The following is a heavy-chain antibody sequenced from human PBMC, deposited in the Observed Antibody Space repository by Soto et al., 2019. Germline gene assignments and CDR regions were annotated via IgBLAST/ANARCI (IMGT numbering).Heavy chain of an antibody. D-gene: IGHD3-10*01. J-gene: IGHJ6*02. V-gene: IGHV1-69*02. CDR2: IIPILGIA. CDR1: GGTFSSYT. Sequence: QVQLVQSGAEVKKPGSSVKVSCKASGGTFSSYTISWVRQAPGQGLEWMGRIIPILGIANYAQKFQGRVTITADKPTSTAYMELSSLTSEDTAVYYCARFRGSYGMDVWGQGTTVTVSS. CDR3: ARFRGSYGMDV.